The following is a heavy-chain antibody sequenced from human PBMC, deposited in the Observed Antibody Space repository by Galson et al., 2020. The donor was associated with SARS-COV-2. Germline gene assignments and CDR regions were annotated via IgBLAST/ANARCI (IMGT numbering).Heavy chain of an antibody. CDR3: AREGGWERYYFDY. Sequence: GESLKISCAASGFTFSSYGMHWVRQAPGKGLEWVAVIWYDGSNKYYADSVKGRFTISRDNSKNTLYLQMNSLRAEDTAVYYCAREGGWERYYFDYWGQGTLVTVSS. J-gene: IGHJ4*02. D-gene: IGHD6-19*01. CDR2: IWYDGSNK. V-gene: IGHV3-33*01. CDR1: GFTFSSYG.